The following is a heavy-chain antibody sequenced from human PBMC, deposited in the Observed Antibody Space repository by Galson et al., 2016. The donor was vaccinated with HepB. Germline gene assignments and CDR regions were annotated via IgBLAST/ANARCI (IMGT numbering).Heavy chain of an antibody. J-gene: IGHJ4*02. CDR1: GYTFTGQY. CDR2: INPNSGGT. Sequence: SVKVSCKASGYTFTGQYMHWVRQAPGQGLEWMGWINPNSGGTNYAQKFQGRVTMTRDTYISTAYMDLRRLKSDDTAVYYCARHTRRYTGYFSSTSCYEGYFAYWGQGTLVTVSS. CDR3: ARHTRRYTGYFSSTSCYEGYFAY. D-gene: IGHD2-2*01. V-gene: IGHV1-2*02.